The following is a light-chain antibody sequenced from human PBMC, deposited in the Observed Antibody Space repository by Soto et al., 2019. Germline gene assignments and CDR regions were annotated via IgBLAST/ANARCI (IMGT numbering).Light chain of an antibody. V-gene: IGLV2-8*01. CDR2: EVT. CDR1: SSDVGAFNY. Sequence: QSALTQPPSASGSPGQSVTISCTGTSSDVGAFNYVSWYQQYPGEAPKLIIYEVTKRPSGVPDRFSGSKSGSTASLTVSGLQAEDEADYYCSSYTSSSTLVVFGGGTKLTVL. CDR3: SSYTSSSTLVV. J-gene: IGLJ2*01.